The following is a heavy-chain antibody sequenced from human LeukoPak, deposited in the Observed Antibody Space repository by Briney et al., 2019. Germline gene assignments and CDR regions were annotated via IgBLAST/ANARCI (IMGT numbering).Heavy chain of an antibody. CDR1: GFTFSSYG. D-gene: IGHD5-18*01. J-gene: IGHJ3*02. CDR3: AKGRYSYGTLGFAFDI. Sequence: TGGTLRLSCAASGFTFSSYGMSWVRQAPGKGLEWVSAISGSGGSTYYADSVKGRFTISRDNSKNTLYLQMNSLRAEDTAVYYCAKGRYSYGTLGFAFDIWGQGTMVTVSS. V-gene: IGHV3-23*01. CDR2: ISGSGGST.